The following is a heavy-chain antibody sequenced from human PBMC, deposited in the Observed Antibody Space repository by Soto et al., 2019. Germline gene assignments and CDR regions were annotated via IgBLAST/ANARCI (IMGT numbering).Heavy chain of an antibody. CDR3: AKDFWPSLGNGYFDY. V-gene: IGHV3-23*01. Sequence: PGGSLRLSCAASGFTFSSYAMSWVRQAPGKGLEWVSAISGSGGSTYYADSVKGRFTISRDNSKNTLYLQMNSLRAEDTAVYYCAKDFWPSLGNGYFDYWGQGTLVTVSS. J-gene: IGHJ4*02. CDR1: GFTFSSYA. D-gene: IGHD7-27*01. CDR2: ISGSGGST.